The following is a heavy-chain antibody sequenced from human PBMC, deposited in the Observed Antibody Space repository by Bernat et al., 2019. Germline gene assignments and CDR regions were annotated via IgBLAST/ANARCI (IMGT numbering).Heavy chain of an antibody. J-gene: IGHJ6*03. V-gene: IGHV3-23*01. D-gene: IGHD4-17*01. Sequence: EVQLLESGGGLVQPGGSLRLSCAASGFTFSSYAMSWVRQAPGKGLEWVSAISGSGGSTYYADSVKGRFTISRDNSKNTLYLQMNSLRAEDTAVYYCARGGNTVTTRFYYYYYYMDVWGKGTTVTVSS. CDR3: ARGGNTVTTRFYYYYYYMDV. CDR1: GFTFSSYA. CDR2: ISGSGGST.